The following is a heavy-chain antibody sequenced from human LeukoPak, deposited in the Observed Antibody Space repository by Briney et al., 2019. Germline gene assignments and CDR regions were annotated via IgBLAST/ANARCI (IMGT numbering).Heavy chain of an antibody. Sequence: SETLSLTRTVSGGSISSGDYYWSWIRQPPGKGLEWIGYIYYSGSTYYNPSLKSRVTISVDTSKNQFSLKLSSVTAADTAVYYCARLILWDSSGSQYYFDYWGQGTLVTASS. D-gene: IGHD3-22*01. CDR1: GGSISSGDYY. CDR3: ARLILWDSSGSQYYFDY. J-gene: IGHJ4*02. CDR2: IYYSGST. V-gene: IGHV4-30-4*08.